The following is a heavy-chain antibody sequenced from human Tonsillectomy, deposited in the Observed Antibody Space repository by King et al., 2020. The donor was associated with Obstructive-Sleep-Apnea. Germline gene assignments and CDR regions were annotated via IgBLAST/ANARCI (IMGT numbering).Heavy chain of an antibody. CDR3: AKGGVVTPFGLDV. CDR2: IDPWYSYT. Sequence: VQLVESGAEVKKPGESLRISCKGSGYSFTSSWISWVRQMPGKGLEWMGGIDPWYSYTNYPPSFQGHVTIPTDKSTSTAYLQWSRLKASDTAMYYCAKGGVVTPFGLDVWGQGTPVTVSS. CDR1: GYSFTSSW. D-gene: IGHD4-23*01. J-gene: IGHJ6*02. V-gene: IGHV5-10-1*01.